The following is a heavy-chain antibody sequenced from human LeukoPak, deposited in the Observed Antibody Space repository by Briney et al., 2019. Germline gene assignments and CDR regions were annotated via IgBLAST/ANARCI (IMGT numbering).Heavy chain of an antibody. V-gene: IGHV4-59*08. Sequence: SETLSLTCTVSGGSISSYYWSWIRQPPGKGLEWIGYIYYSGSTNYNPSLKSRVTISVDTSKNQFSLKLNSVTAADTAVYYCVRFTTATFSLDYWGQGALVTVSS. J-gene: IGHJ4*02. CDR2: IYYSGST. CDR3: VRFTTATFSLDY. CDR1: GGSISSYY. D-gene: IGHD4-17*01.